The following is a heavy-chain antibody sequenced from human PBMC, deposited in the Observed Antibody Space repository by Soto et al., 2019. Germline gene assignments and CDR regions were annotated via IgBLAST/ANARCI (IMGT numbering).Heavy chain of an antibody. CDR2: ISGSGGST. CDR3: AKDTGYCSGGSCLGLDY. D-gene: IGHD2-15*01. CDR1: GFTFSSYA. J-gene: IGHJ4*02. Sequence: GGSLRLSCAASGFTFSSYAMSWVRQAPGKGLEWVSAISGSGGSTYYADSVKGRFTISRDNSKNTLYLQMNSLRAEDTAVYYCAKDTGYCSGGSCLGLDYWGQGTLVTVSS. V-gene: IGHV3-23*01.